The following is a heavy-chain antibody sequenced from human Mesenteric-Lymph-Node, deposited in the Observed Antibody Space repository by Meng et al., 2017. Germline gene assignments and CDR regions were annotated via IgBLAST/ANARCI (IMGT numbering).Heavy chain of an antibody. Sequence: GESLKISCAASGFTVSSNYMSWVRQAPGKGLEWVSVIYSGGSTYYADSVKGRFTISRDNSKNTLYLQMNSLRAEDTAVYYCARDHPNLGYCSGGSCYINYYGMDVWGQGTTVTVSS. CDR2: IYSGGST. J-gene: IGHJ6*02. CDR3: ARDHPNLGYCSGGSCYINYYGMDV. CDR1: GFTVSSNY. D-gene: IGHD2-15*01. V-gene: IGHV3-53*01.